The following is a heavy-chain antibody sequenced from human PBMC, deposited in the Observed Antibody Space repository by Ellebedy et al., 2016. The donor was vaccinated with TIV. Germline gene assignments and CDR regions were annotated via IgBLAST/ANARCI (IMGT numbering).Heavy chain of an antibody. J-gene: IGHJ4*02. D-gene: IGHD2-15*01. CDR2: ICSSSSTI. V-gene: IGHV3-48*04. Sequence: GESLKISCAASGFTFSSYTMNWVRQAPGKGLEWVSYICSSSSTIYYADSVKGRFTVSRDNAKDSLYLQMDSLRADDTAVYYCARAGDYNLLPPAGGYWGQGTLVTVSS. CDR3: ARAGDYNLLPPAGGY. CDR1: GFTFSSYT.